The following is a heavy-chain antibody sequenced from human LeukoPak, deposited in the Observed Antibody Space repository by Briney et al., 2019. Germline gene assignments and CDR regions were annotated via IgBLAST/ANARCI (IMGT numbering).Heavy chain of an antibody. V-gene: IGHV3-30*04. CDR3: AREGYYDFWSGYYYYYYMDV. CDR2: ISYDGSNK. D-gene: IGHD3-3*01. CDR1: GFAFSSYA. Sequence: RGSLRLSCAASGFAFSSYAIHWVRQAPGKGLEWVAVISYDGSNKYYADSVKGRFTISRDNSKNTLYLQMNSLRAEDTAVYYCAREGYYDFWSGYYYYYYMDVWGKGTTVTVSS. J-gene: IGHJ6*03.